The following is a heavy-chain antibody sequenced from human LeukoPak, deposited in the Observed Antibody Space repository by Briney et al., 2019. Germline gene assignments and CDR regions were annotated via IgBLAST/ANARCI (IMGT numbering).Heavy chain of an antibody. CDR1: GGSINSYY. Sequence: PSETLSLTCTVSGGSINSYYWSWIRQPPGKGLEWIANIYYSGSTYYNPSLKSRVTISVDTSKNQFSLKVNSVTAADTSVYYCVSHPYSSGWYVDYWGQGTLVTVSS. D-gene: IGHD6-19*01. CDR3: VSHPYSSGWYVDY. J-gene: IGHJ4*02. CDR2: IYYSGST. V-gene: IGHV4-59*04.